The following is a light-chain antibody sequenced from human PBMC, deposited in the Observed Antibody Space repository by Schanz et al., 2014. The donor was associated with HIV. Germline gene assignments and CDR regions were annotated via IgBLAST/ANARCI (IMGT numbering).Light chain of an antibody. J-gene: IGLJ3*02. CDR1: SSDVGAYNY. CDR3: SSYISWRVM. CDR2: DVS. V-gene: IGLV2-14*03. Sequence: QSALTQPASVSGSPGQSISISCAGTSSDVGAYNYVSWYQQHPGKAPKLIIYDVSNRPSGVSNRFSGSKSGDTASLTISGLQAEDEAHYYCSSYISWRVMFGGGTKLTVL.